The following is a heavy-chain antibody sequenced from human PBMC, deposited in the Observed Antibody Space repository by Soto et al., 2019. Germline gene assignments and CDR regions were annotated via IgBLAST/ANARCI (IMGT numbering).Heavy chain of an antibody. CDR1: DASMSSFY. CDR2: VYHTGST. V-gene: IGHV4-59*03. J-gene: IGHJ4*02. CDR3: ANAFSRDYFDY. D-gene: IGHD3-16*01. Sequence: KPSETLSLTCSVSDASMSSFYWHWIRQSPGKGLDWIGYVYHTGSTNYNPSLKSRVTISVDTSKNQFSLELRSVTAADTAVYFCANAFSRDYFDYWGQGILATVSS.